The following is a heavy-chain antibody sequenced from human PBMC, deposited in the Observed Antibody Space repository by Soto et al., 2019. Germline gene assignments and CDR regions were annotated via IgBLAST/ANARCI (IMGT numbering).Heavy chain of an antibody. V-gene: IGHV1-8*01. CDR2: MNPNGGNT. D-gene: IGHD3-3*02. CDR1: GYTFTSYD. J-gene: IGHJ3*02. CDR3: ARASMGGLAFDI. Sequence: ASVKVSCKASGYTFTSYDINWVRQATGQGLEWMGWMNPNGGNTGYAQKFQGRVTMTRNTSISTAYMELSSLRSEDTAVYYCARASMGGLAFDIWGQGTMVTVSS.